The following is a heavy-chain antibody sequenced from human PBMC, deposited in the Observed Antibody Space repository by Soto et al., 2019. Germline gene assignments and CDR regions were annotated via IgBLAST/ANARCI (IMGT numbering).Heavy chain of an antibody. V-gene: IGHV4-30-2*01. Sequence: QLQLQESGSGLVKPSQTLSLTCAVSGGSISSGGYSWSWIRQPPGKGLEWIGYIYPSGSTYYNPSLKSRVTISVDRSKNQFSLKLSSVTAADTAVYYCARGVPDIAVAVRYFDYWGQGTLVTVSS. D-gene: IGHD6-19*01. CDR1: GGSISSGGYS. J-gene: IGHJ4*02. CDR2: IYPSGST. CDR3: ARGVPDIAVAVRYFDY.